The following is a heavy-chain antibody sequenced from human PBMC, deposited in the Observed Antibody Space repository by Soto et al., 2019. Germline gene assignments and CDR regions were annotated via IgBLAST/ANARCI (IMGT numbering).Heavy chain of an antibody. J-gene: IGHJ5*02. Sequence: EVQLVQSGGGLVQPGGSLRLSCAASGFTFSRYWMTWVRQSPGRGLEWVAGIEEDGNEKYYMDSLKGRFTISRDNAKNSLSLEVSGPRNDDTAVYYCVRDGLLLWLGEAGWFDTWGQGSLITVS. CDR3: VRDGLLLWLGEAGWFDT. D-gene: IGHD3-10*01. CDR1: GFTFSRYW. V-gene: IGHV3-7*01. CDR2: IEEDGNEK.